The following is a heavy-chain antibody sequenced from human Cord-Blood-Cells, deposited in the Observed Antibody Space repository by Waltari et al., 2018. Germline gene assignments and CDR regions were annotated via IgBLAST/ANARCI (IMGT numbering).Heavy chain of an antibody. V-gene: IGHV3-13*01. CDR1: GFTFSSYD. CDR2: IGTAGDT. J-gene: IGHJ3*02. D-gene: IGHD1-7*01. CDR3: ARGQGVSGTTQAFDI. Sequence: EVQLVESGGGLVQPGGSLRLSCAASGFTFSSYDMHWVRQATGKGLEWVSAIGTAGDTYYPGSVKGRFTISRENVKNSLYLQMNSLRAGDTAVYYCARGQGVSGTTQAFDIWGQGTMVTVSS.